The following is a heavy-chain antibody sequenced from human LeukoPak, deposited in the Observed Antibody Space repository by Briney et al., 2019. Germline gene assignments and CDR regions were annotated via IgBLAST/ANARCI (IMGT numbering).Heavy chain of an antibody. CDR1: GGSISSGGYS. J-gene: IGHJ4*02. Sequence: SQTLSLTCAVSGGSISSGGYSWSWIRQPPGKGLEWIGFIYHSGSTYYNPSLKSRVTISVDRSKNQFSLKLSSVTAADTAVYYCAREYCSGGSCYFDYWGLGTLVTVSS. CDR2: IYHSGST. CDR3: AREYCSGGSCYFDY. V-gene: IGHV4-30-2*01. D-gene: IGHD2-15*01.